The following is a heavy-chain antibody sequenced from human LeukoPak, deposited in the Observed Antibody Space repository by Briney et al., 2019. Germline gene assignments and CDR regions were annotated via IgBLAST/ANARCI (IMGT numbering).Heavy chain of an antibody. J-gene: IGHJ4*02. Sequence: SGTLSLTCAVYGGSFSGYYWSWIRQPPGKGLEWIGEINHSGSTNYNPSLKSRVTISVDTSKNQFSLKLSSVTAADTAVYYCARGRLRFPFDYWGQGTLVTVSS. V-gene: IGHV4-34*01. CDR2: INHSGST. CDR1: GGSFSGYY. D-gene: IGHD4-17*01. CDR3: ARGRLRFPFDY.